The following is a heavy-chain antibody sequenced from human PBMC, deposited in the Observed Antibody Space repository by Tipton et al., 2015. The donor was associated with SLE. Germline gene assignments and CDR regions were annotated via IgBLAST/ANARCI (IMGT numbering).Heavy chain of an antibody. J-gene: IGHJ3*02. Sequence: GLVKPSETLSLTCTVSGGSISSYYWSWIRQPPGKGLEWIGYIYYSGSTNYNPSLKSRVTISVDTSKNQFSLKLSSVTAADTAVYYCARVSRQQLVPKGYDAFDIWGQGTMVTVSS. CDR1: GGSISSYY. V-gene: IGHV4-59*12. D-gene: IGHD6-13*01. CDR3: ARVSRQQLVPKGYDAFDI. CDR2: IYYSGST.